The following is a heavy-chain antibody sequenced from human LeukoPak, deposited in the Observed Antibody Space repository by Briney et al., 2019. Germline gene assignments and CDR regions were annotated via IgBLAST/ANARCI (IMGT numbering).Heavy chain of an antibody. V-gene: IGHV3-48*04. CDR1: GFTFISYS. Sequence: GGSLRLSCAASGFTFISYSMNWVRQAPGKGLEWVSYISSSGSTIYYADSVKGRFTISRDNAKNSLYLQMNSLRAEDTAVYYCARGPAASGYYDSRGRYGYFDYWGQGTLVTVSS. CDR3: ARGPAASGYYDSRGRYGYFDY. J-gene: IGHJ4*02. CDR2: ISSSGSTI. D-gene: IGHD3-22*01.